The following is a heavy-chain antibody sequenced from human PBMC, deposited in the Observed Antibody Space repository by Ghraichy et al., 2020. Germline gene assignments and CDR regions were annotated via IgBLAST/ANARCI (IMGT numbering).Heavy chain of an antibody. CDR3: ARERGDYYDSSELDAFDI. CDR2: ISSSSSTI. V-gene: IGHV3-48*02. J-gene: IGHJ3*02. D-gene: IGHD3-22*01. CDR1: GFTFSSYS. Sequence: GGSLRLSCAASGFTFSSYSMNWVRQAPGKGLEWVSYISSSSSTIYYADSVKGRFTISRDNAKNSLYLQMNSLRDEDTAVYYCARERGDYYDSSELDAFDILGQGIMVTVSS.